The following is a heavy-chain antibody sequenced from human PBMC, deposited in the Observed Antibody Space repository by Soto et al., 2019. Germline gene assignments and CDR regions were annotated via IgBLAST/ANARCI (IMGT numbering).Heavy chain of an antibody. CDR3: ARFNGYSYDAFDI. CDR2: INAGNGNT. CDR1: GYTFTSYA. Sequence: VASVKVSCKASGYTFTSYAMHWVRQAPGQRLEWMGWINAGNGNTKYSQKFQGRVTITRDTSASTAYMELSSLRSEDTAVYYCARFNGYSYDAFDIWGQGTMVTVSS. D-gene: IGHD5-18*01. V-gene: IGHV1-3*01. J-gene: IGHJ3*02.